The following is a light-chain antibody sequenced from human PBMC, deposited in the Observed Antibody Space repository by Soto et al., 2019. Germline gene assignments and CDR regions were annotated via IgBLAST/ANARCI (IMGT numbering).Light chain of an antibody. CDR3: SSYTISGTRV. CDR2: DVS. J-gene: IGLJ2*01. CDR1: SSDVGGYNY. V-gene: IGLV2-14*01. Sequence: QSVLTQPASVSGSPGQSITISCTGTSSDVGGYNYVSWYQQHPGKAPKVMIYDVSNRPSGVSNRFSGSKSGNTASLTISGLQAEDEADYYCSSYTISGTRVFGGGTKVTV.